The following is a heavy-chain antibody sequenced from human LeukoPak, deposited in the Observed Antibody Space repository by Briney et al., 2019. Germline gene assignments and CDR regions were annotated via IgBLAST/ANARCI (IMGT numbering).Heavy chain of an antibody. V-gene: IGHV3-23*01. D-gene: IGHD1-26*01. CDR3: TKDSGTYFHYFDY. J-gene: IGHJ4*02. Sequence: GGSLILSCAASGFTFSNYAMSWVRQAPGKGPEGVSGISGSGTYTYYAGSVKGRFTISRDNSKNTLYLQMNSLRAEDTAVYYCTKDSGTYFHYFDYWGQGTPVTVSS. CDR1: GFTFSNYA. CDR2: ISGSGTYT.